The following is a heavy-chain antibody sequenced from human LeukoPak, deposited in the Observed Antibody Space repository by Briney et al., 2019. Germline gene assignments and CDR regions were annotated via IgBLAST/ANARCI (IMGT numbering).Heavy chain of an antibody. V-gene: IGHV1-18*01. CDR1: GYTFTSYG. Sequence: ASVKVSCKSSGYTFTSYGSSRVRHAPGQGIEWLGWISAYNGNTNYAQKLQGRVTMTTDTSTSTAYMELRSLRSDDTAVYYCARKYGDYYDSSGYLYWGQGTLVTVSS. D-gene: IGHD3-22*01. J-gene: IGHJ4*02. CDR2: ISAYNGNT. CDR3: ARKYGDYYDSSGYLY.